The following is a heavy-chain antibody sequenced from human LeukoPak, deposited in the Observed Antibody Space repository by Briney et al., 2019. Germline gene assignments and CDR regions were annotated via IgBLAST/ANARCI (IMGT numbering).Heavy chain of an antibody. Sequence: GASVKVSCKASGGTFSSYAISWVRQAPGQGLEWMGRIIPLLGIASYAQKFQGRVTITADKSTSTAYMELSSLRSEDTAVYYCARARAAGSYYFDYWGQGTLVTVSS. V-gene: IGHV1-69*04. CDR1: GGTFSSYA. CDR2: IIPLLGIA. CDR3: ARARAAGSYYFDY. J-gene: IGHJ4*02. D-gene: IGHD6-13*01.